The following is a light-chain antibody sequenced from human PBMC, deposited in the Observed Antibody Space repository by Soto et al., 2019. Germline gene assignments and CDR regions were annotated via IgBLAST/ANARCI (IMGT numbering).Light chain of an antibody. CDR3: QKYDILPIT. CDR1: QDINIY. J-gene: IGKJ5*01. CDR2: DAS. V-gene: IGKV1-33*01. Sequence: DIQMTQSPASLFASVGDRVTITCQATQDINIYLNWYQQKPGKAPNLLIYDASNLEIGVPSRFSGSGSGTHFTFTISSLQTEDIGTYYCQKYDILPITFGRGTRLEIK.